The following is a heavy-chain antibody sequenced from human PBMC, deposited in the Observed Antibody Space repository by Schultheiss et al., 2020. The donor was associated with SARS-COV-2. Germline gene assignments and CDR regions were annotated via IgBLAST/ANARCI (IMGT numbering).Heavy chain of an antibody. Sequence: SETLSLTCAVSGYSISSGYYWSWIRQPPGKGLEWIGEINHSGSTNYNPSLKSRVTISVDTSKNQFSLKLSSVTAADTAVYYCARGRIFGVVRFDYWGQGTLVTVSS. CDR3: ARGRIFGVVRFDY. CDR2: INHSGST. CDR1: GYSISSGYY. J-gene: IGHJ4*02. V-gene: IGHV4-34*01. D-gene: IGHD3-3*01.